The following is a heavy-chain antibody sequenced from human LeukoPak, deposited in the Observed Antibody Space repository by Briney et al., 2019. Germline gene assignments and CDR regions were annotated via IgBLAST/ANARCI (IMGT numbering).Heavy chain of an antibody. CDR3: AKGGKWDVTPFDY. CDR1: GFTFSSYA. D-gene: IGHD1-26*01. CDR2: ISGGGGST. Sequence: QAGRSLRLSCAASGFTFSSYAMNWVRQAPGKGLEWVSTISGGGGSTYYADSVKGRFTISRDNSKNTLHLQVNSLRAEDTAVYYCAKGGKWDVTPFDYWGQGTLVTVSS. J-gene: IGHJ4*02. V-gene: IGHV3-23*01.